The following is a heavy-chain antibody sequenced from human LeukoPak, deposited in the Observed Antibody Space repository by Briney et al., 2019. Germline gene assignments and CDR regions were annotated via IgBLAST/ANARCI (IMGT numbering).Heavy chain of an antibody. J-gene: IGHJ3*02. Sequence: SETLPLTCTVSGGSISSGGYYWSWIRQHPGKGLEWIGYIYYSGSTYYNPSLKSRVTISVDTSKNQFSLKLSSVTAADTAVYYCARVPITDDAFDIWGQGTMVTVSS. CDR3: ARVPITDDAFDI. CDR1: GGSISSGGYY. CDR2: IYYSGST. V-gene: IGHV4-31*03. D-gene: IGHD5-24*01.